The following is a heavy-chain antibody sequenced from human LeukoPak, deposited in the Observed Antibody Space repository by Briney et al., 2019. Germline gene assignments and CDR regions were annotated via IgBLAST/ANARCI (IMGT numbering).Heavy chain of an antibody. J-gene: IGHJ5*02. Sequence: ASVKVSCKASGYTFTGYYMHWVRQAPGQGLEWMGRINPNSGGTNYAQKLQGRVTMTTDTSTSTAYMELRSLRSDDTAVYYCARDRGSYSEAYNSWGQGTLVTVSS. CDR1: GYTFTGYY. CDR2: INPNSGGT. D-gene: IGHD1-26*01. V-gene: IGHV1-2*06. CDR3: ARDRGSYSEAYNS.